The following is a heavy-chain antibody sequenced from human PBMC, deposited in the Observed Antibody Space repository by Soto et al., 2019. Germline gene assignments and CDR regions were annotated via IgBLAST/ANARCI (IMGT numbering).Heavy chain of an antibody. CDR1: GGSFSGYY. Sequence: SETLSLTCAVYGGSFSGYYWSWIRQPPGKGLEWIGEINHSGSTNYNPSLKSRVTISVDTSKNQFSLKLSSVTAEDTAVYFCAIRIFGVEYWGQGTQVTVSS. D-gene: IGHD3-3*01. CDR2: INHSGST. J-gene: IGHJ4*02. CDR3: AIRIFGVEY. V-gene: IGHV4-34*01.